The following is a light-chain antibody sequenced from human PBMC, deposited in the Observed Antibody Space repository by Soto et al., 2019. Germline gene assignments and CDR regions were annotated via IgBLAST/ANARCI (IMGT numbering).Light chain of an antibody. CDR1: QSVLSSYNNENF. J-gene: IGKJ4*01. CDR2: WAS. CDR3: QQNYGTPPT. V-gene: IGKV4-1*01. Sequence: DIVVTQSPDSLAASLGERATINCKSSQSVLSSYNNENFLAWYQQKPGQPPKLLIYWASTRESGVPDRFSGSGSGTDFTLTISSLQAEDVAVYYCQQNYGTPPTFGGGTKVEIK.